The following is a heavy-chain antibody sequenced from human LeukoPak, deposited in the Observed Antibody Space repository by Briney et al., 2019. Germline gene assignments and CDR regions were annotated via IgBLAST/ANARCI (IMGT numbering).Heavy chain of an antibody. D-gene: IGHD6-6*01. CDR1: GFTFSDHY. CDR3: GRGGYSSSSFYGTDV. J-gene: IGHJ6*02. V-gene: IGHV3-72*01. Sequence: TGGSLRLSCAASGFTFSDHYTEWVRQAPGKGLEWIGHTGNKANSYTTEYAASVKGRFSISRDDSKNSLYPQMNSLKTEDTAVYYCGRGGYSSSSFYGTDVWGQGTTVTVSS. CDR2: TGNKANSYTT.